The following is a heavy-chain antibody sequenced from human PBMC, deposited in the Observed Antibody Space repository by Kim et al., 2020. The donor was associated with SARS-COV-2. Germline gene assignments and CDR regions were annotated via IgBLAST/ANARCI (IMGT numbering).Heavy chain of an antibody. Sequence: ASVKVSCKASGYTFTSYAMHWVRQAPGQRLEWMGWINAGNGNTKYSQKFQGRVTITRDTSASTAYMELSSLRSEDTAVYYCARVGIRFLEWLLDYWGQGTLVTVSS. CDR1: GYTFTSYA. V-gene: IGHV1-3*01. D-gene: IGHD3-3*01. CDR2: INAGNGNT. J-gene: IGHJ4*02. CDR3: ARVGIRFLEWLLDY.